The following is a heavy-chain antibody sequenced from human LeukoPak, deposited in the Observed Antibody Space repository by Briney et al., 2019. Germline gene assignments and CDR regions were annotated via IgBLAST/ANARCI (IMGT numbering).Heavy chain of an antibody. J-gene: IGHJ5*02. Sequence: PGGSLRLPCAASGFTFSSYWMHWVRQAPGKGRVWVSRINSDGCSTSYADSVKGRFTISRDNDKNTLHLQMHSLRAEDTAVYYCASRNWFDPWGQGTLVTVSS. CDR3: ASRNWFDP. CDR2: INSDGCST. CDR1: GFTFSSYW. V-gene: IGHV3-74*01.